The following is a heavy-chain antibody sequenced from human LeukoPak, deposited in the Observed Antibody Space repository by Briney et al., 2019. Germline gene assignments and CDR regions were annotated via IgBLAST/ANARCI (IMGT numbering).Heavy chain of an antibody. J-gene: IGHJ5*02. D-gene: IGHD6-19*01. V-gene: IGHV3-23*01. Sequence: TGGSLRLSCAASGFTFSSYGMSWVRQAPGKGLEWVSAISGSGGSTYYADSVKGRFTISRDNSKNTLYLQMNSLRAEDTAVYYCAKDPDSSGWNDNWFDPWGQGTLVTVSS. CDR2: ISGSGGST. CDR3: AKDPDSSGWNDNWFDP. CDR1: GFTFSSYG.